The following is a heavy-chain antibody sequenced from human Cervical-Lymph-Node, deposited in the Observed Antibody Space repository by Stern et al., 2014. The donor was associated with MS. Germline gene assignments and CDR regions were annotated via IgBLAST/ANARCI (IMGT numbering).Heavy chain of an antibody. CDR2: FDPEDGET. Sequence: VQLVESGAEVKKPGASLKVSCTASGYTLTAFSMPWVRQAPGKGLEWMGRFDPEDGETIYAQNFPGRVTMSRDPSPNTPYLEPRSLRSEDTAVDYCATDRICRLFGVGKDTYYGMDVWGLGTTVTVSS. CDR3: ATDRICRLFGVGKDTYYGMDV. CDR1: GYTLTAFS. J-gene: IGHJ6*04. V-gene: IGHV1-24*01. D-gene: IGHD3-3*01.